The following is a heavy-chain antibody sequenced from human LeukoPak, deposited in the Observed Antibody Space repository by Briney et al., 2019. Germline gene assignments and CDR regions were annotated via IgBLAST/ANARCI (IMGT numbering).Heavy chain of an antibody. Sequence: GGSLRLSCAASGFTFSTYAMSWVRQAPGKGLEWVSAISNTGGSTYYADSVKGRFTISRDKSKNTLSLQMNSLRAEDTAVYYCAQQVGYCSSGSCYFTYWGQGTLVTVSS. CDR2: ISNTGGST. J-gene: IGHJ1*01. V-gene: IGHV3-23*01. D-gene: IGHD2-15*01. CDR3: AQQVGYCSSGSCYFTY. CDR1: GFTFSTYA.